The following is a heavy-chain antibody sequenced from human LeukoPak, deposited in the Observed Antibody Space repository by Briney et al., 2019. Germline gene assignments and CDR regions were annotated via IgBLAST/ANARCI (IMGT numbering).Heavy chain of an antibody. Sequence: GGSLRLSCAASGFTFSTYAMSWVRQAPGKGLEWVSAISNTGGSTYYADSVKGRFTISRDKSKNTLSLQMNSLRAEDTAVYYCAQQVGYCSSGSCYFTYWGQGTLVTVSS. CDR2: ISNTGGST. J-gene: IGHJ1*01. V-gene: IGHV3-23*01. D-gene: IGHD2-15*01. CDR3: AQQVGYCSSGSCYFTY. CDR1: GFTFSTYA.